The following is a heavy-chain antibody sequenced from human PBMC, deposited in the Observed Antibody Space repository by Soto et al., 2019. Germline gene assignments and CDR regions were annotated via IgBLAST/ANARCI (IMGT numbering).Heavy chain of an antibody. V-gene: IGHV3-23*01. CDR3: ARRPTILTGYYHFDD. CDR1: GFTFSSYA. D-gene: IGHD3-9*01. J-gene: IGHJ4*02. CDR2: ISGSGGST. Sequence: GGSLRLSCAASGFTFSSYAMSWVRQAPGKGLEWVSAISGSGGSTYYADSVKGRFTISRDNSKNTLYLQMNSLRAEDTAVYYCARRPTILTGYYHFDDWGQGTLVTVSS.